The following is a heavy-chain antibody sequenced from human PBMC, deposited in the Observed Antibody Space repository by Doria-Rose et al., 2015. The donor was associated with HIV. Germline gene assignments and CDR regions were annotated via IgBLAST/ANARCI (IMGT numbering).Heavy chain of an antibody. D-gene: IGHD6-13*01. J-gene: IGHJ4*02. Sequence: SGPVLVKPTETLTLTCTVSGVSLSSPGMGVSWSRQPPGTALGWLANILSDDERSYKTSLKSRLTISRGTSKSQVVLTMTDMDPVDTATYYCARIKSSRWYHKYYFDFWGQGTLVIVSA. CDR2: ILSDDER. CDR3: ARIKSSRWYHKYYFDF. V-gene: IGHV2-26*01. CDR1: GVSLSSPGMG.